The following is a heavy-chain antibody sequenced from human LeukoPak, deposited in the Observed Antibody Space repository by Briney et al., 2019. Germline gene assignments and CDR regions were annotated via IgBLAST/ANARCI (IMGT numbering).Heavy chain of an antibody. D-gene: IGHD4-17*01. Sequence: HPGGSLRLSCAASGFTFSSYGMHWVRQAPGKGLEWVAVISYDGSNKYYADSVKGRFTISRDNSKNTLYLQMNSLRAEDTAVYYCAKDSPNYGDYSGFMDVGGQGTTVTVS. CDR1: GFTFSSYG. CDR3: AKDSPNYGDYSGFMDV. J-gene: IGHJ6*02. V-gene: IGHV3-30*18. CDR2: ISYDGSNK.